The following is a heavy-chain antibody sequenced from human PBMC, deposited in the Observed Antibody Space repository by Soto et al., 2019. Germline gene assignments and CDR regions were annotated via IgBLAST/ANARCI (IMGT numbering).Heavy chain of an antibody. J-gene: IGHJ6*02. CDR1: RGTFSSDT. CDR3: ARDVYSYGRYYYYYGMDV. CDR2: WIPIIGTA. V-gene: IGHV1-69*13. Sequence: SLKLSCKPSRGTFSSDTIILVRQAPRQRLECMRGWIPIIGTANYAQKFQCRCTITSDESTITAYIELSSLRSEETAVYHCARDVYSYGRYYYYYGMDVWGQGTPVTVSS. D-gene: IGHD5-18*01.